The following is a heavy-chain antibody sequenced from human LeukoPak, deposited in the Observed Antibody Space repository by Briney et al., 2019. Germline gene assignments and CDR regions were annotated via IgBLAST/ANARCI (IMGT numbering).Heavy chain of an antibody. Sequence: SETLSLTCTVSGGSISSSSYYWGWLRQPPGTGLEWIGSIYYSGSTYYNPSLKSRVTISVDTSKNQFSLKLSSVTAADTAVYYCARLGLVVVAATGFYWGQGTLVTVSS. CDR1: GGSISSSSYY. V-gene: IGHV4-39*01. CDR3: ARLGLVVVAATGFY. J-gene: IGHJ4*02. D-gene: IGHD2-15*01. CDR2: IYYSGST.